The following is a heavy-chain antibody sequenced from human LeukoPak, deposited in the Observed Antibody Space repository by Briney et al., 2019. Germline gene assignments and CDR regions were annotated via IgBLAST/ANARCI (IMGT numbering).Heavy chain of an antibody. CDR1: GFTFSSYW. CDR3: ATSSSWYGGGLGY. J-gene: IGHJ4*02. V-gene: IGHV3-74*01. CDR2: INTDGSST. Sequence: GGSLRLSCAASGFTFSSYWMHWVRQAPGKGLVWVSRINTDGSSTIYADSVRGRFTISRDNSKNTLYLQMNSLRAEDTAVYYCATSSSWYGGGLGYWGQGTLVTVSS. D-gene: IGHD6-13*01.